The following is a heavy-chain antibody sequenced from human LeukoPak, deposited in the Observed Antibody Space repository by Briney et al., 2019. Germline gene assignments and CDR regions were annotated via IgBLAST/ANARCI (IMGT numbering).Heavy chain of an antibody. V-gene: IGHV4-39*07. D-gene: IGHD4-17*01. CDR2: IYYSGST. Sequence: PSETLSLTCTVSGGSISSSSYYWGWIRQPPGKGLERIRSIYYSGSTYYNPSLKSRVTISVDTSKNQFSLKLSSVTAADTAVYYCAREDYGDSNYIDYWGQGTLVTVSS. CDR1: GGSISSSSYY. J-gene: IGHJ4*02. CDR3: AREDYGDSNYIDY.